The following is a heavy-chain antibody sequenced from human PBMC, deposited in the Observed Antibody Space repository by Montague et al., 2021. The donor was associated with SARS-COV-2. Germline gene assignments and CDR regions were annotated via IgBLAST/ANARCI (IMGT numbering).Heavy chain of an antibody. CDR3: ARANLVTSGGVIDLFEH. D-gene: IGHD3-16*02. Sequence: SETLSLTCTVSGGSINSHYWSWIRQSPGQGLEWIGYVYYRGSTKYNPSLKSRVTISVETSKNQFYLKLTSVTAADAAVYYCARANLVTSGGVIDLFEHWGQGSLVTVSS. V-gene: IGHV4-59*11. CDR2: VYYRGST. J-gene: IGHJ4*02. CDR1: GGSINSHY.